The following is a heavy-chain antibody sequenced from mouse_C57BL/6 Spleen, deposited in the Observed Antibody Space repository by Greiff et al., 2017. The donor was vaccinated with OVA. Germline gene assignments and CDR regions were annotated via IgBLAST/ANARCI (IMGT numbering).Heavy chain of an antibody. Sequence: VQLQQSGAELVKPGASVKLSCKASGYTFTEYTIHWVKQRSGQGLEWIGWFYPGSGSLKYNEKFKDKATLTADKSSSTCYMWLRILTSADSAVYFRAIHEEEGVYYGSSYWYFDVWGTGTTVTVSS. CDR3: AIHEEEGVYYGSSYWYFDV. V-gene: IGHV1-62-2*01. CDR1: GYTFTEYT. CDR2: FYPGSGSL. D-gene: IGHD1-1*01. J-gene: IGHJ1*03.